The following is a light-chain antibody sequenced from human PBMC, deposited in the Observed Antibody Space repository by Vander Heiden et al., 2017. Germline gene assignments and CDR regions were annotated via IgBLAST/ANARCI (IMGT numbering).Light chain of an antibody. V-gene: IGLV2-14*03. CDR1: SSDVGVYNY. CDR2: DVS. J-gene: IGLJ2*01. Sequence: QSAMTQPASVSGSPGQSIPISCTGSSSDVGVYNYDAWYQQHPGEAPKLMIYDVSYRPSGISNRFSGSKSGNTASLTISGLQAEDEADYYCSSYTGSNTVFGGGTKLTVL. CDR3: SSYTGSNTV.